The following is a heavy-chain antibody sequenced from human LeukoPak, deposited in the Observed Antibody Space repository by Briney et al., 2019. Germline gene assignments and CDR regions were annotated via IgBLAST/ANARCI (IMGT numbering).Heavy chain of an antibody. Sequence: SQTLSLTCTVSGGSISSGGLYWSWIRRPAGKGLEWIGRINTSGFTNYNPSLKSRVTISVDTSKNQFSLKLSSVTAADTAVYSCARERLRDSSGYYPFDSWGQGTLVTVSS. CDR1: GGSISSGGLY. D-gene: IGHD3-22*01. CDR2: INTSGFT. J-gene: IGHJ4*02. CDR3: ARERLRDSSGYYPFDS. V-gene: IGHV4-61*02.